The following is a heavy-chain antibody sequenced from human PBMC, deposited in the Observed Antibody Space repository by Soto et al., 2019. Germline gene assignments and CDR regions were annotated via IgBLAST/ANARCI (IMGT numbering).Heavy chain of an antibody. J-gene: IGHJ4*02. D-gene: IGHD3-22*01. CDR3: TRFGTYYDTSGFLY. V-gene: IGHV3-74*01. Sequence: EVQLVESGGGLVQPEGSLRLSCAASGFNFGYNWMHWVRQAPGKGLVWVSRINSDGSSTNYADSVKGRFTISRDNAKNTLFLQMDSLRAEDTAVYYCTRFGTYYDTSGFLYWGQGTLVTVSS. CDR1: GFNFGYNW. CDR2: INSDGSST.